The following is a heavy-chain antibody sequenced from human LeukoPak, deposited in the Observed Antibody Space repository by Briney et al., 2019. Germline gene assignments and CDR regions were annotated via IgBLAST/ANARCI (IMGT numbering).Heavy chain of an antibody. CDR3: TRGDVVVVPGGIGYSWFDS. V-gene: IGHV5-51*01. CDR1: GYSFTSYW. CDR2: SYPGDSDT. D-gene: IGHD2-2*01. Sequence: GESLKISCKASGYSFTSYWIGWVRQMPGKGLEWMGISYPGDSDTRYSPSFQGRVTISSDKSLNTAYLQWSSLKASDTAMYYCTRGDVVVVPGGIGYSWFDSWGQGTLVTVSP. J-gene: IGHJ5*01.